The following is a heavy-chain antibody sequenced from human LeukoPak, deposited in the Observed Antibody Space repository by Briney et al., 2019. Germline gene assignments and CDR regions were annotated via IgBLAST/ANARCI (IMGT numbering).Heavy chain of an antibody. J-gene: IGHJ6*02. CDR3: ARDTPLFYHYYGIDV. CDR1: GFNLVAYG. CDR2: ISGGGSFI. Sequence: GASLRLSCAASGFNLVAYGMHWVRQAPGKGLEWVSLISGGGSFIYYADSVKGRFTISSDNSKNSLFLEINTLRSEDTALYYCARDTPLFYHYYGIDVWGQGTTVTISS. V-gene: IGHV3-43*02.